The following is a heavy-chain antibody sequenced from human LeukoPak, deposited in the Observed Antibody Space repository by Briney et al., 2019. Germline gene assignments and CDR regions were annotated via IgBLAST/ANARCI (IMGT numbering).Heavy chain of an antibody. J-gene: IGHJ4*02. CDR2: ISGRSSHT. CDR3: GRAFPPLRTSSAGDL. D-gene: IGHD3-16*01. CDR1: GFTFSDYD. V-gene: IGHV3-21*06. Sequence: GGSLRLSCSASGFTFSDYDMNWIRQAPGKGREWISAISGRSSHTYYGDSVKGRFSISRDNAKNLLYLQMNGLGAEDTAVYYCGRAFPPLRTSSAGDLWGQGTLVTVSS.